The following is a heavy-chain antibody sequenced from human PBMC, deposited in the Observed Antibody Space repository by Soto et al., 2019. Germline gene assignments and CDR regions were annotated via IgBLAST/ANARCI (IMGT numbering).Heavy chain of an antibody. J-gene: IGHJ4*02. CDR2: MSARGGSV. V-gene: IGHV3-23*01. CDR3: AKDNDIRPGY. Sequence: EVQLLESGGGLVQPGGSLRLSCAASGFTFSDYAMKWVRQAPGKGLEWVSAMSARGGSVYYADSVQGRFTISRDNSKNTLYLQMNSLRVEDTAVYYCAKDNDIRPGYWGQGTQVTVSS. D-gene: IGHD1-1*01. CDR1: GFTFSDYA.